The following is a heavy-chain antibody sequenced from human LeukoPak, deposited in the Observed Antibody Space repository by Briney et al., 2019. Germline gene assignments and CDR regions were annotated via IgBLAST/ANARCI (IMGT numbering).Heavy chain of an antibody. Sequence: GGSLRLSCAASGFTFSSYSMNWVRQAPGKGLEWVSYISSSSSTIYYADSVKGRFTISRDNAKNSLYLQMNSLRAEDTAVYYCASGSSPASPGVWGQGTTVTVSS. CDR2: ISSSSSTI. V-gene: IGHV3-48*04. J-gene: IGHJ6*02. CDR3: ASGSSPASPGV. D-gene: IGHD2-2*01. CDR1: GFTFSSYS.